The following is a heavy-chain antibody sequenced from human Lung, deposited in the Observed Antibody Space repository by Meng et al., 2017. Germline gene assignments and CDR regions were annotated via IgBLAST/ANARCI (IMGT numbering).Heavy chain of an antibody. CDR3: VRDWGGLAMFDY. J-gene: IGHJ4*02. Sequence: GESLKISCAASGFNFRNYAMHWLRQAPGKGLEWVADLSSDGSNEHYANSVRGRFTISRDNAKNTLYLQMHSLRPEDTAVYYCVRDWGGLAMFDYWGQGTLVTVSS. CDR2: LSSDGSNE. CDR1: GFNFRNYA. D-gene: IGHD3-16*01. V-gene: IGHV3-30*01.